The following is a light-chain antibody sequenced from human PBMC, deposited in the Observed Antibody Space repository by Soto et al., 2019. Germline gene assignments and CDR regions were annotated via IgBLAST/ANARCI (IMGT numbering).Light chain of an antibody. Sequence: SYELTQPPSVSVAPGQTARITNEGNNIGRKSVHWYQQKAGQAPVLVVYGESDWPSGTPEGFSGTDSGNKATLTISGVEAGDEADYYCQMWDTSSDHVLFCGGTKVTAL. CDR3: QMWDTSSDHVL. V-gene: IGLV3-21*02. CDR2: GES. CDR1: NIGRKS. J-gene: IGLJ2*01.